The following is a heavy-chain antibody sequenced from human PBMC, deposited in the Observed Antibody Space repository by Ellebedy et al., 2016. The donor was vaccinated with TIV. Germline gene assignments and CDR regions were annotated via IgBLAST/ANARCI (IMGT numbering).Heavy chain of an antibody. V-gene: IGHV4-4*08. CDR1: GTVISRFY. D-gene: IGHD6-6*01. Sequence: MPSETLSLTCSVSGTVISRFYWSWIRQPPGKGLEWIGDIYSSQSTNYHPSLKSRVTISVDTPKNQFSLRLSSVTAADTAVYYCAREAVGGQLVMRGALDYWGQGTLVTVSS. J-gene: IGHJ4*02. CDR3: AREAVGGQLVMRGALDY. CDR2: IYSSQST.